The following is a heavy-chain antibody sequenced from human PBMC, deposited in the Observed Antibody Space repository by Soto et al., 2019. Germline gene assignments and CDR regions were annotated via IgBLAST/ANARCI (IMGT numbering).Heavy chain of an antibody. CDR3: AREAWGYCSGGSCYSPGFDP. CDR1: GGSISSYY. Sequence: QVQLQESGPGLVKPSETLSLTCTVSGGSISSYYWSWIRQPPGKGLEWIGYIYYSGSTNYNPSLKSRVPISVDTSKNQFSLKLSSVTAADTAVYYCAREAWGYCSGGSCYSPGFDPWGQGTLVTVSS. V-gene: IGHV4-59*01. D-gene: IGHD2-15*01. CDR2: IYYSGST. J-gene: IGHJ5*02.